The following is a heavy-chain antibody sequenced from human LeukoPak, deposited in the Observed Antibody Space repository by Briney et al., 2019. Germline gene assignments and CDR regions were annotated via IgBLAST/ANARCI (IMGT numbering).Heavy chain of an antibody. D-gene: IGHD3-10*01. CDR3: TRELLWFGELLPGAGMDV. V-gene: IGHV3-49*04. CDR2: IRSKAYGGTT. CDR1: GFTFGDYA. Sequence: SGGSLRLSCTASGFTFGDYAMSWVRQAPGKGLEWVGFIRSKAYGGTTEYAASVKGRFTISRDDSKSIAYLQMNSLKTEDTAVYYCTRELLWFGELLPGAGMDVWGKGTTVTVSS. J-gene: IGHJ6*04.